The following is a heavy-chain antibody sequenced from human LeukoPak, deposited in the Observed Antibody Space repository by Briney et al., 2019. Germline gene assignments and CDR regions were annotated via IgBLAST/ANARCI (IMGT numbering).Heavy chain of an antibody. CDR2: IKQDGSEK. CDR3: ARDLGGWYAAFDY. D-gene: IGHD2-15*01. J-gene: IGHJ4*02. V-gene: IGHV3-7*01. Sequence: PGGSLRLSCAASGFTFSSYWMSWVRQAPGKGLEWVANIKQDGSEKYYVDSVKGRFTISRDNAKNSLYLQMNSLRAEDTAVYYCARDLGGWYAAFDYWGQGTLVTVSS. CDR1: GFTFSSYW.